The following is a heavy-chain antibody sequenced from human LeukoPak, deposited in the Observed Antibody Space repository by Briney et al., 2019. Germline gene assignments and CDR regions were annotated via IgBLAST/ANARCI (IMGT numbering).Heavy chain of an antibody. CDR1: GFTFSSYA. Sequence: PGGSLRLSCAASGFTFSSYAMSWVRQAPGKGLEWVSAIHGSTSSTYYADSVKGRFTISRDNSKKTLYPQMNSLRTEDTALYYCAKGGTYSSSWYVDYWGQGTLVTVSS. J-gene: IGHJ4*02. CDR2: IHGSTSST. V-gene: IGHV3-23*01. CDR3: AKGGTYSSSWYVDY. D-gene: IGHD6-13*01.